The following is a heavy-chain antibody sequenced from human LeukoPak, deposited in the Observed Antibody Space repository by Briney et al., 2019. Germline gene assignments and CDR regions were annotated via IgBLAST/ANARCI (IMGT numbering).Heavy chain of an antibody. CDR2: IYYSGST. D-gene: IGHD3-10*01. V-gene: IGHV4-34*01. J-gene: IGHJ3*02. Sequence: SETLSLTCAVYGGSFSGYYWSWIRQPPGQGLEWIGSIYYSGSTYSKPSLKSRVTTSVDTSKNQFSLKLSSVTAADTAIYYCARFSLTYYYGSGSTSPGVFDMWGQGTMVTVSS. CDR3: ARFSLTYYYGSGSTSPGVFDM. CDR1: GGSFSGYY.